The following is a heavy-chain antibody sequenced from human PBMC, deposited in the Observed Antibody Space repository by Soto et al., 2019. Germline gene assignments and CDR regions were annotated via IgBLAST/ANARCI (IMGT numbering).Heavy chain of an antibody. CDR3: ARATRPYCTNGVCPFDP. V-gene: IGHV1-69*13. J-gene: IGHJ5*02. CDR1: GGTFRSYA. D-gene: IGHD2-8*01. CDR2: IIPIFGTA. Sequence: SVKVSCKASGGTFRSYAISWVRQAPGQGLEWMGGIIPIFGTANYAQKFQGRVTITADESTSTAYMELSSLRSEDTAVYYCARATRPYCTNGVCPFDPWGQGTLVTVSS.